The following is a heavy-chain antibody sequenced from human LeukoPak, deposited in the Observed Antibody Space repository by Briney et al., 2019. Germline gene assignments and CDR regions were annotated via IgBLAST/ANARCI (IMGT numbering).Heavy chain of an antibody. D-gene: IGHD3-22*01. Sequence: GGSLRLSCAASGFTFRSYAMNWVRQAPGKGLEWVSVISDTGGSTYYAASVKGRFTISRDKSKNTLYLQMNSLRAEDTAVYYCAKTYYSDSFDYWGQGTLVPVSS. CDR2: ISDTGGST. V-gene: IGHV3-23*01. CDR1: GFTFRSYA. J-gene: IGHJ4*02. CDR3: AKTYYSDSFDY.